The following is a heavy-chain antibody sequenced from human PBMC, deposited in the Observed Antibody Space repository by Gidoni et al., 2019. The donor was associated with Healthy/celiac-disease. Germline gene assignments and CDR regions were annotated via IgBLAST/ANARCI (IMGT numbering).Heavy chain of an antibody. V-gene: IGHV3-73*02. D-gene: IGHD3-16*01. J-gene: IGHJ6*03. CDR3: TRHHAVGGRPYYYYYMDV. CDR1: GFTFSGSA. Sequence: EVQLVESGGGLVQPGGSLKLSCAASGFTFSGSAMHWVRQASGKGLEWVGRIRSKANSYATAYAASVKGRFTISRDDSKNTAYLQMNSLKTEDTAVYYCTRHHAVGGRPYYYYYMDVWGKGTTVTVSS. CDR2: IRSKANSYAT.